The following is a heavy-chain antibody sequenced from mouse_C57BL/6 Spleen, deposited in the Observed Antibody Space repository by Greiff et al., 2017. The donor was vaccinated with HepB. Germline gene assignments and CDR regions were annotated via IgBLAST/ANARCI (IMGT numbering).Heavy chain of an antibody. V-gene: IGHV1-19*01. CDR1: GYTFTDYY. CDR2: INPYNGGT. D-gene: IGHD1-1*02. Sequence: EVQLQQSGPVLVKPGASVKMSCKASGYTFTDYYMNWVKQSPGKSLEWIGVINPYNGGTSYNQKFKGKDTLTVDKSSSTAYMELNSRTSEGSAVYYCARWVDGRDGYAMDYWGRGTSVTVSS. J-gene: IGHJ4*01. CDR3: ARWVDGRDGYAMDY.